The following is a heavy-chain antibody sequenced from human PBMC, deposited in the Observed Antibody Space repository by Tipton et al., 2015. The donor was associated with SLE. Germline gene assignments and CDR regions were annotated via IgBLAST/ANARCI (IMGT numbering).Heavy chain of an antibody. V-gene: IGHV4-39*07. J-gene: IGHJ4*02. CDR1: GGSIRSSSYY. D-gene: IGHD1-26*01. Sequence: TLSLTCTVSGGSIRSSSYYWGWIRHPPGKGLEWIGSIYYSGSTYYNPSLQSRVTISVDTSKNQFSLKLGSVTAADTAVYYCASWEWGLLRGIDYWGQGTLVTVSS. CDR2: IYYSGST. CDR3: ASWEWGLLRGIDY.